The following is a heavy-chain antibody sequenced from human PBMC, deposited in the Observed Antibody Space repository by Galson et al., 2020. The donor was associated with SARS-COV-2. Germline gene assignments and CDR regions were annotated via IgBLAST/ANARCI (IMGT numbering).Heavy chain of an antibody. J-gene: IGHJ4*02. CDR2: IKQDGSEK. D-gene: IGHD2-2*01. V-gene: IGHV3-7*03. CDR3: TRRKYGAPDY. CDR1: GFSFSSHW. Sequence: GESQKISCGASGFSFSSHWMIWVRQAPGKGLEWVANIKQDGSEKYYVDSVKGRFTITRDNAKNSVYLQMNNLRTEDTAVYYCTRRKYGAPDYWGQGTLVTVSS.